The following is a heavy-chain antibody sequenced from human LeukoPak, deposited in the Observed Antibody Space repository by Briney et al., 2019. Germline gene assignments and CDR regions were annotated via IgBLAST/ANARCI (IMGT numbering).Heavy chain of an antibody. V-gene: IGHV1-8*01. J-gene: IGHJ5*02. D-gene: IGHD3-3*01. CDR1: GYTFTRYD. Sequence: GASVTVSFKASGYTFTRYDINWVRQAAGQGLEWMGWMNPNSGNTGYAQKFQGRVTMTRNTSISTAYMELSSLRSEDTAVYYCARGPNYDFWSGFSWFDHWGQGTLVTVSS. CDR3: ARGPNYDFWSGFSWFDH. CDR2: MNPNSGNT.